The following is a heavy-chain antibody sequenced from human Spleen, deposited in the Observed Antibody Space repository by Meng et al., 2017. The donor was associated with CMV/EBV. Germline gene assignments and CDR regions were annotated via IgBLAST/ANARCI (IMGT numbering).Heavy chain of an antibody. D-gene: IGHD3-10*01. V-gene: IGHV1-69*13. CDR3: ARDDYYGSGSSPGGMDV. CDR1: GGTFNSYT. CDR2: ITPILGTA. J-gene: IGHJ4*02. Sequence: SVMVSCKASGGTFNSYTISWARQPPGQGLEWMGGITPILGTANYAQKFQGRVTITADESTSTAYMELSSLTSEDTAVYYCARDDYYGSGSSPGGMDVWDQGTLVTVSS.